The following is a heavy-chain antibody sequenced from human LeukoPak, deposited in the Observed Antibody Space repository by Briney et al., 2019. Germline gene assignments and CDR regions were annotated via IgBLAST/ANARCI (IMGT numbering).Heavy chain of an antibody. D-gene: IGHD2-2*02. V-gene: IGHV4-4*07. CDR1: GGSVTSYY. CDR2: IHTSGSS. J-gene: IGHJ4*02. CDR3: ARVVPAAIGVVDY. Sequence: SETLSLTCSVSGGSVTSYYWSWVRQPAGKGLGWIGRIHTSGSSNYNPSLKSRVTMSVDTSKNHFSLKLNSVTAADTAVYYCARVVPAAIGVVDYWGQGTLVSVSS.